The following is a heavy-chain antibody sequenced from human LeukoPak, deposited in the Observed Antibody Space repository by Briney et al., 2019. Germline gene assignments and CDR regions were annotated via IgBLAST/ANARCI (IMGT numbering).Heavy chain of an antibody. Sequence: GGSLRLSCAASGFTFSSYWMSWVRQAPGKGLEWVANIKQDGSEKYYVDSVKGRFTISRDNAKNSLYLQMNSLRAEDTAVYYCARPYYYDSSGYYYYYYYYGMDVWGQGTTVTVSS. V-gene: IGHV3-7*01. CDR1: GFTFSSYW. CDR3: ARPYYYDSSGYYYYYYYYGMDV. CDR2: IKQDGSEK. D-gene: IGHD3-22*01. J-gene: IGHJ6*02.